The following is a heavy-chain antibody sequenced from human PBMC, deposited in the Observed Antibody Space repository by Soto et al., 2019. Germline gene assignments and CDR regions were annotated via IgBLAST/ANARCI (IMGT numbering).Heavy chain of an antibody. V-gene: IGHV1-69*13. CDR1: GGTFSSYA. CDR2: IIPIFGTA. Sequence: SVKVSCKACGGTFSSYAISWVGQAPGQGLEWMGGIIPIFGTANYAQKFQGRVTITADESTSTAYMELSRLRSEDTAVYYCARDGNSHGPYYYYGMDVWGQGTTVTVSS. D-gene: IGHD5-18*01. J-gene: IGHJ6*02. CDR3: ARDGNSHGPYYYYGMDV.